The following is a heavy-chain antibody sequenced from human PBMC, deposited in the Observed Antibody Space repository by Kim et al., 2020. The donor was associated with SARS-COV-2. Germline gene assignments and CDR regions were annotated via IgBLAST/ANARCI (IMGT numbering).Heavy chain of an antibody. CDR1: GFNFGDSA. Sequence: GGSLRLSCTGSGFNFGDSAMSWFRQAPGKGLEWVGFIGSMAYGGTTEYAASVKGRLTISRDDSTNIAYLQMNSLKTEDTAVYYCTRVEYYDLWSGFWGLCWFDPWGQGTLVTVSS. CDR2: IGSMAYGGTT. J-gene: IGHJ5*02. D-gene: IGHD3-3*01. V-gene: IGHV3-49*03. CDR3: TRVEYYDLWSGFWGLCWFDP.